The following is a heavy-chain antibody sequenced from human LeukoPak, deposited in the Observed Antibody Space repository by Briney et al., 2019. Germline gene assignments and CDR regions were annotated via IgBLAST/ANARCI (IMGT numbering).Heavy chain of an antibody. CDR3: VRGGYSSFDY. D-gene: IGHD3-10*01. V-gene: IGHV3-7*01. Sequence: GGSLRLSCAASGFIFSTSWMSWVRQAPGKGLEWVANIKQDGSQKHYVDSVKGRFTISRDNSKNLLYLQMNSLGAEDTAVYYCVRGGYSSFDYWGQGALVTVSS. J-gene: IGHJ4*02. CDR2: IKQDGSQK. CDR1: GFIFSTSW.